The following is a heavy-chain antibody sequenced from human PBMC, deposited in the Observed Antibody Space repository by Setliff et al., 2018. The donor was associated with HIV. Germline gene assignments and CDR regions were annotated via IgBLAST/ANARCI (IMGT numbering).Heavy chain of an antibody. V-gene: IGHV4-34*01. CDR1: GGSFSDNY. D-gene: IGHD6-19*01. CDR2: INHSGRT. CDR3: ARGVRDNSGWSSYYFDY. J-gene: IGHJ4*02. Sequence: PSETLSLTCAVYGGSFSDNYWSWIRQSPGKGLEWIGEINHSGRTKYSPSLRSRVSISVYTSKTQFSLKLTSVTAADTAVYYCARGVRDNSGWSSYYFDYWGQGTLVTVS.